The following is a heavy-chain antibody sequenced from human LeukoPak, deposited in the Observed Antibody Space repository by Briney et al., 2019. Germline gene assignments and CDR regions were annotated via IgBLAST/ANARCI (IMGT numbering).Heavy chain of an antibody. CDR1: GGSISRHY. D-gene: IGHD3-22*01. J-gene: IGHJ3*02. Sequence: SETLSLTCSVSGGSISRHYWSWIRQPPGKGLEWIGYISYSGSTRYNPSFQSRVTISMEMSKTHFSLKLTSVTAADTAVYYCARLLNNDNSGDPDTFDMWGPGTMVTISS. CDR3: ARLLNNDNSGDPDTFDM. CDR2: ISYSGST. V-gene: IGHV4-59*08.